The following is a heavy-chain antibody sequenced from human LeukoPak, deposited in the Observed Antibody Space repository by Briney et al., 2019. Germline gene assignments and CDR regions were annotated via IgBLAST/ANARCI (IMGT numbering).Heavy chain of an antibody. V-gene: IGHV3-23*01. CDR3: AKDQASGQLVPLYFDN. CDR1: GFTFSSYA. J-gene: IGHJ4*02. Sequence: PGGSLRLSSAASGFTFSSYAMSWVRQAPGKGLEWGSGITSSGGSSYYADSVIGRFTISRDNSKNTLYLQMDNLRAEDTAVYYCAKDQASGQLVPLYFDNWGQGTLVTVSS. CDR2: ITSSGGSS. D-gene: IGHD6-6*01.